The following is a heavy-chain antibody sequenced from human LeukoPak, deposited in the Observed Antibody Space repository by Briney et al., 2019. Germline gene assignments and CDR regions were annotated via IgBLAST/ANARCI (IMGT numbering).Heavy chain of an antibody. CDR2: INSDGSST. J-gene: IGHJ4*02. Sequence: PGGSLRLSCAASGFTFSSYWMHWVRQAPGKGLVWVSRINSDGSSTSYADSVKGRFTISRDKAKNTLYLQMNSLRAEDTAVYYCGSLHRDGYNPFDYWGQGTLVTVSS. D-gene: IGHD5-24*01. V-gene: IGHV3-74*01. CDR1: GFTFSSYW. CDR3: GSLHRDGYNPFDY.